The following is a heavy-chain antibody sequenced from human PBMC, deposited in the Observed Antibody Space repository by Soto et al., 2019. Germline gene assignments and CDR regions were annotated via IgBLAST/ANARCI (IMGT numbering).Heavy chain of an antibody. D-gene: IGHD3-22*01. V-gene: IGHV4-59*08. CDR1: GGSISNYY. J-gene: IGHJ4*02. CDR3: ARYYYDSSAYLDF. CDR2: IYYSGGT. Sequence: SETLSLTCTVSGGSISNYYWSWIRQPPGKGLEWIGYIYYSGGTNYNPSLKSRVTISVDTSKNQFSLKLSSVTAADTAVYYCARYYYDSSAYLDFWGQGTLVTVSS.